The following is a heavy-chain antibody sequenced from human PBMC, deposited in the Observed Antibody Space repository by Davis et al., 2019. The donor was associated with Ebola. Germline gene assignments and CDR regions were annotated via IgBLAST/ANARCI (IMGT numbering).Heavy chain of an antibody. V-gene: IGHV3-13*01. CDR1: GLTFRTYD. CDR2: IGSAYDT. J-gene: IGHJ4*02. CDR3: TRASFGSHFFDY. Sequence: PGGSLRLSCVASGLTFRTYDMHWVRQVTGKGLEWVSAIGSAYDTYYSDSVKGRFTISRDKAKDSLYLQMNNVRAEDTAVYYCTRASFGSHFFDYWGQGILVSVSS. D-gene: IGHD3-3*01.